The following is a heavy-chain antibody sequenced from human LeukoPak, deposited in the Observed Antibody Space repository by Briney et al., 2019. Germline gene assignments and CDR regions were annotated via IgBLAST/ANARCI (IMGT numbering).Heavy chain of an antibody. Sequence: SETLSLTCTVSGGSFSSYYWRWLRQPPGKGLEWIGYIYYSGSTNYNPSHKSLVNISVDTSKNQFSLKVSSVTAADTAVYYCARAPGNDYYPYYYMDVWGKGTTVTVSS. J-gene: IGHJ6*03. CDR1: GGSFSSYY. V-gene: IGHV4-59*01. D-gene: IGHD4/OR15-4a*01. CDR3: ARAPGNDYYPYYYMDV. CDR2: IYYSGST.